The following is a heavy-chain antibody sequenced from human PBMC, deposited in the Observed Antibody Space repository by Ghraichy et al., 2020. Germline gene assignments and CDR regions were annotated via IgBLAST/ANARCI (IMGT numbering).Heavy chain of an antibody. Sequence: GESLNISCAASGFTFSSYAMSWVRQAPGKGLEWVSAISGSGGSTYYADSVKGRFTISRDNSKNTLYLQMNSLRAEDTAVYYCAKSGPRGAVVPPGWLDYWGQGTLLTVSS. CDR3: AKSGPRGAVVPPGWLDY. J-gene: IGHJ4*02. CDR1: GFTFSSYA. D-gene: IGHD4-23*01. CDR2: ISGSGGST. V-gene: IGHV3-23*01.